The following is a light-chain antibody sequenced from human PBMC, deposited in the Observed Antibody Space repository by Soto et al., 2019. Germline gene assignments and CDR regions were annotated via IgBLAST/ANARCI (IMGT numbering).Light chain of an antibody. CDR3: SSYTSSSTLYV. J-gene: IGLJ1*01. V-gene: IGLV2-14*01. CDR2: EVS. Sequence: QSVLTQPASVSGSPGQSITISCTVTSSDVGGYNYVSWYQQHPGKAPKLMIYEVSNRPSGVSNRFSGSKSGNTASLTISELQAEDEADYYCSSYTSSSTLYVFGTGTKVTVL. CDR1: SSDVGGYNY.